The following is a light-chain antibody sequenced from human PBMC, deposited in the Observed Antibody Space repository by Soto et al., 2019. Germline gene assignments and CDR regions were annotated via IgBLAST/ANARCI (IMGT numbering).Light chain of an antibody. V-gene: IGKV1-39*01. CDR3: QQSYSTPAT. CDR1: RSISSY. J-gene: IGKJ4*01. Sequence: DIQMTQSPSSLSASVGDRVTITCRASRSISSYLNWYQQKPGKAPKLLIYAASSLQSGVPSRFSGSGSGTDFTLTISSLQPEDFATYYCQQSYSTPATFGGGTKVEIK. CDR2: AAS.